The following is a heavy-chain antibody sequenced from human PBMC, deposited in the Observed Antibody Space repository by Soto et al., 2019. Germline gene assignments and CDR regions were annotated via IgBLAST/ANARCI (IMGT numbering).Heavy chain of an antibody. J-gene: IGHJ4*02. V-gene: IGHV3-7*01. D-gene: IGHD3-3*01. CDR1: GFTFSSYW. CDR2: IKQDGSEK. CDR3: ASQNYDFWSGSPIFEY. Sequence: GSLRLSCAASGFTFSSYWMSWVRQAPGKGLEWVANIKQDGSEKYYVDSVKGRFTISRDNAKNSLYLQMNSLRAEDTAVYYCASQNYDFWSGSPIFEYWGQGTLVTVSS.